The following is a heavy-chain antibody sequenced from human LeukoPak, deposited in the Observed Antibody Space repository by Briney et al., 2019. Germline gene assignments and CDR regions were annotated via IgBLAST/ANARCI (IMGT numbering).Heavy chain of an antibody. V-gene: IGHV3-48*01. J-gene: IGHJ4*02. CDR3: ARESITGDRDFDY. CDR1: GLSCSSYS. Sequence: GSLRLSCAASGLSCSSYSMNWVRQAPEWGQEWISYISSGSRTIFYADSVKGRFSISRDNAKNSLYLLMDSLRADDTAVYYCARESITGDRDFDYWGQGTLITVSS. CDR2: ISSGSRTI. D-gene: IGHD7-27*01.